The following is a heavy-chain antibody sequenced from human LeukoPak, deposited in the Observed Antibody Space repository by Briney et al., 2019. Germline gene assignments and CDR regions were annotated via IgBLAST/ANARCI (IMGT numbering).Heavy chain of an antibody. J-gene: IGHJ4*02. D-gene: IGHD4-17*01. CDR1: GFTFSSYT. CDR2: ISSSATYI. V-gene: IGHV3-21*01. Sequence: GGSPRLSRAGSGFTFSSYTMNWVRQAPGKGLEWVSSISSSATYIYYADSVRGRFTISRDDAKNSLFLHMNSLRAEDTAVYYCATWDDYGDYVAFEYWGQGTLVTVSS. CDR3: ATWDDYGDYVAFEY.